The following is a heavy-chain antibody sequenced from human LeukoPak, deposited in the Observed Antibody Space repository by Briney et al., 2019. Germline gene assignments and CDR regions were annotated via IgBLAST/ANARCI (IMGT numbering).Heavy chain of an antibody. V-gene: IGHV4-39*07. CDR1: GGSVSSGSYY. CDR3: RSYYYYGMDV. CDR2: INHSGST. Sequence: SETLSLTCTVSGGSVSSGSYYWSWIRQPPGKGLEWIGEINHSGSTNYNPSLESRVTISVDTSKNQFSLKLSSVTAADTAVYYCRSYYYYGMDVWGQGTTVTVSS. J-gene: IGHJ6*02.